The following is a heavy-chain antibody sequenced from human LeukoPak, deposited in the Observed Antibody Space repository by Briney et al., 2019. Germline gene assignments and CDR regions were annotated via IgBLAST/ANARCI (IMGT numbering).Heavy chain of an antibody. CDR2: ISRSSDTI. CDR3: AREPERYDYVWGNYRTYGMDV. J-gene: IGHJ6*02. Sequence: RSGGSLRLSCAASGFTFSSYYMNWVRQAPGKGLEWVSYISRSSDTIYYAESVKGRFTISRDNAKNSLYLQMNSLRAEDTAVYYCAREPERYDYVWGNYRTYGMDVWGQGTTVTVSS. D-gene: IGHD3-16*02. CDR1: GFTFSSYY. V-gene: IGHV3-48*01.